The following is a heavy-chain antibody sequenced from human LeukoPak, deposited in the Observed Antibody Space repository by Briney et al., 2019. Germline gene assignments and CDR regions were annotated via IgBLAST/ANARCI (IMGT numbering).Heavy chain of an antibody. CDR3: ARDATYYYGSGSPSDAFDI. J-gene: IGHJ3*02. Sequence: GGSLRLSCAASGFTVSSNYMSWVRQAPGKGLEWVSVIYSGGSTYYADSVKGRFTISRDNSKNTLYLQMNSLRAEDTAVYYCARDATYYYGSGSPSDAFDIWGQGTMVTVSS. CDR1: GFTVSSNY. CDR2: IYSGGST. V-gene: IGHV3-53*01. D-gene: IGHD3-10*01.